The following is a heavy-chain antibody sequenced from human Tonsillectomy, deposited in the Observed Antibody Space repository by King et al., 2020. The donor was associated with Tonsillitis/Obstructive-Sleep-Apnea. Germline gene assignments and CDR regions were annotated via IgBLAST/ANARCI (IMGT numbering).Heavy chain of an antibody. Sequence: EVQLVESGGGLVQPGGSLRLSCAASGFSFSSYWMHWVRQVPGKGLVWVSRINSDGTSTAYADSVKGRVTISRDNARNTLYLQMNSLRAADTAVYYCVQMRVSFDYWGQGTLVTVSS. V-gene: IGHV3-74*03. CDR2: INSDGTST. CDR3: VQMRVSFDY. CDR1: GFSFSSYW. D-gene: IGHD3-10*01. J-gene: IGHJ4*02.